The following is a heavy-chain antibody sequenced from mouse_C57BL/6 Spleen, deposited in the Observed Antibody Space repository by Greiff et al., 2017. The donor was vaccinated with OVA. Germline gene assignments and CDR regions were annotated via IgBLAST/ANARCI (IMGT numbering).Heavy chain of an antibody. CDR1: GYTFTSYW. D-gene: IGHD4-1*01. V-gene: IGHV1-50*01. CDR3: VRRGWDVAY. Sequence: QVHVKQPGAELVKPGASVKLSCKASGYTFTSYWMQWVKQRPGQGLEWIGEIDPSDSYTNYNQKFKGKATLTVDTSSSTAYMQLSSLTSEDSAVYYCVRRGWDVAYWGQGTLVTVSA. J-gene: IGHJ3*01. CDR2: IDPSDSYT.